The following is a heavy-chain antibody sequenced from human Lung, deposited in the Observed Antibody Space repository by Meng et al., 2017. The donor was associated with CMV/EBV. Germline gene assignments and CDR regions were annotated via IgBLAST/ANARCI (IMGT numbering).Heavy chain of an antibody. CDR1: GYTFTSYD. D-gene: IGHD3-3*01. J-gene: IGHJ5*02. V-gene: IGHV1-8*01. Sequence: ASVXVSCKASGYTFTSYDINWVRQATGQGLEWMGWMNPNSGNTGYAQKFQGRVTMTRNTSISTAYMELSSLRSEDTAVYYCARGLWSGIKGLFDPSGQGTLVTVSS. CDR2: MNPNSGNT. CDR3: ARGLWSGIKGLFDP.